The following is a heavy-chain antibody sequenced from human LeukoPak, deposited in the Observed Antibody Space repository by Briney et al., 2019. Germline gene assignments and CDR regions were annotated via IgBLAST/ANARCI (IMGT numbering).Heavy chain of an antibody. V-gene: IGHV1-2*02. D-gene: IGHD3-22*01. Sequence: ASVKVSCKASGYTFTGYYMHWVRQAPGQGLEWMGWINPNSGGTNYAQKFQGRVTMTRDTSISTAYMELSRLRSDDTAVYYCAREDYYDSSGYYTNKEYFQHWGQGTLVTVSS. J-gene: IGHJ1*01. CDR3: AREDYYDSSGYYTNKEYFQH. CDR1: GYTFTGYY. CDR2: INPNSGGT.